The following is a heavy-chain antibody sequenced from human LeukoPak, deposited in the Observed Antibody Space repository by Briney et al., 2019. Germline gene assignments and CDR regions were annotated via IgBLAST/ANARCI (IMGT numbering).Heavy chain of an antibody. J-gene: IGHJ4*02. D-gene: IGHD7-27*01. CDR3: AKDGGLWVSAHWGDS. V-gene: IGHV3-23*01. CDR1: GFTFSSYT. CDR2: ITTSDGNT. Sequence: GGSLRLSCAASGFTFSSYTMSWVRQAPGQGLEWVSTITTSDGNTYYADYVKGRFTGSRANSKNTLFLQMNSLRAEDTAVYYCAKDGGLWVSAHWGDSWGRGTLVTVSS.